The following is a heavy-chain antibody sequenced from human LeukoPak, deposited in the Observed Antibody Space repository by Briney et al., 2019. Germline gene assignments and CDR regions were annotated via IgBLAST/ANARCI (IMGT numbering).Heavy chain of an antibody. CDR2: LWYDGSNK. D-gene: IGHD3-10*01. J-gene: IGHJ4*02. CDR3: AKDLGWFGELLQTFDY. V-gene: IGHV3-33*06. CDR1: GFTFSSYG. Sequence: GGSLRLSCAASGFTFSSYGMHWVRQAPGKGLEWVAVLWYDGSNKYYADSVKGRFTISRDNSKNTLYLQMNSLRAEDTAVYYCAKDLGWFGELLQTFDYWGQGTLVTVPS.